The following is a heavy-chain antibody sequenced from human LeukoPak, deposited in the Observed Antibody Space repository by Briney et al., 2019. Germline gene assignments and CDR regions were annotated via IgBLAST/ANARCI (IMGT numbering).Heavy chain of an antibody. CDR2: IYYSGST. CDR3: ARGCSAGTPHNWFDP. CDR1: GGSISSFY. Sequence: PSETLSLTCTVSGGSISSFYWSWIRQPPGKGLEWIGYIYYSGSTNYNPSLKSRVTISVDTSKNQFSLKLSSVTAADTAVYYCARGCSAGTPHNWFDPWGQGTLVTVSS. J-gene: IGHJ5*02. D-gene: IGHD6-13*01. V-gene: IGHV4-59*01.